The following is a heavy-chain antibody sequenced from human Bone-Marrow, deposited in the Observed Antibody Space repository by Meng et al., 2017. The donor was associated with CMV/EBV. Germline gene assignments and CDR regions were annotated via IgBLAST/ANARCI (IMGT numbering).Heavy chain of an antibody. CDR3: ARDSYNWNYGGIRALYYFDY. D-gene: IGHD1-7*01. J-gene: IGHJ4*02. Sequence: GESLKISCAASGFTFSYSSMNWVRQAPGKGLEWVSSISSSGYIYYADSVRGRFTISRDNAKNSPYLQMNSLRAEDTAVYYCARDSYNWNYGGIRALYYFDYWGQGTLVTVSS. CDR2: ISSSGYI. V-gene: IGHV3-21*01. CDR1: GFTFSYSS.